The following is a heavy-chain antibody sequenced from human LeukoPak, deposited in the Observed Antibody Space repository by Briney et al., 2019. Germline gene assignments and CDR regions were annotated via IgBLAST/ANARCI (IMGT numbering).Heavy chain of an antibody. D-gene: IGHD3-10*01. CDR2: IQSKTDGGTT. J-gene: IGHJ4*02. Sequence: GGSLRLSCAASGFTFSNTWMNWVRQAPGKGVEGVGRIQSKTDGGTTEYAAPVKGSFTISRDDSKTTLYLQMNSLKTEDTAVYYCATLTVRGVINIWGQGTLVTVSS. CDR3: ATLTVRGVINI. V-gene: IGHV3-15*01. CDR1: GFTFSNTW.